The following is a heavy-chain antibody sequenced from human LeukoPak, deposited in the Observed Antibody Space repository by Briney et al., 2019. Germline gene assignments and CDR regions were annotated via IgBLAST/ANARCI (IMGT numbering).Heavy chain of an antibody. Sequence: GRSLRLSCAASGFTFSDYGMHWVRQAPGKGLEWVTVIWFDGSHQHYADSVRGRFTVSRDNSKNTLYLQMNSLRAEDTAVYYCARDHYSSGPYYFDYWGQGTLVTVSS. CDR1: GFTFSDYG. CDR3: ARDHYSSGPYYFDY. J-gene: IGHJ4*02. D-gene: IGHD6-19*01. V-gene: IGHV3-33*01. CDR2: IWFDGSHQ.